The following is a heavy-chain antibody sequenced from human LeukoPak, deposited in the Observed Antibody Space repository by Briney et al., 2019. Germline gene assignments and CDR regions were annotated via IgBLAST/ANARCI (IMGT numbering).Heavy chain of an antibody. J-gene: IGHJ4*02. D-gene: IGHD3-10*01. Sequence: KGLEGIGYIYYSASTYYNPSLKSPVTISVDTSKNQFSLKLSSVTAADTAVYYCAREQNYYGSGQFDYWGQGTLVTVSS. V-gene: IGHV4-30-4*01. CDR3: AREQNYYGSGQFDY. CDR2: IYYSAST.